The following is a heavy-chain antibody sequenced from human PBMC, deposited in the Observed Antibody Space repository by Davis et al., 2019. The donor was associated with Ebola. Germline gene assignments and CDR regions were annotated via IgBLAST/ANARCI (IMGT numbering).Heavy chain of an antibody. V-gene: IGHV5-10-1*01. Sequence: GESLKISCQGSGYRFSNYWITWVRQMPGRGLEWMGRIDPSDSDTKYSPSFQGHVTISADKSISTAYLQWSSLKASDTAIYYCAKTYYDILTGYLYGMDVWGQGTTVTVSS. CDR2: IDPSDSDT. J-gene: IGHJ6*02. CDR1: GYRFSNYW. D-gene: IGHD3-9*01. CDR3: AKTYYDILTGYLYGMDV.